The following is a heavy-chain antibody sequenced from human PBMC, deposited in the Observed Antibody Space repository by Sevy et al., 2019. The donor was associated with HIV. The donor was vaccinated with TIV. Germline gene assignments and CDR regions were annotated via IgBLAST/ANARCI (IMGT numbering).Heavy chain of an antibody. J-gene: IGHJ6*02. V-gene: IGHV3-53*01. CDR3: ARISQNYYYGMDV. CDR2: IYSGGST. Sequence: GGSLRLCCAASGFTVSRNYMSWVRQAPGKGLEWVSLIYSGGSTYYADSVKGRFTISRDNSKNTLYLQMNSLRAEDTAFYYCARISQNYYYGMDVWGQGTTVTVSS. CDR1: GFTVSRNY.